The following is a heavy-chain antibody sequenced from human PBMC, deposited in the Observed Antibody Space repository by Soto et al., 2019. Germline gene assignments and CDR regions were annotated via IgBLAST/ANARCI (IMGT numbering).Heavy chain of an antibody. CDR2: ISAYNGNT. J-gene: IGHJ4*02. D-gene: IGHD2-15*01. CDR3: ARDLVARYYFDY. CDR1: GYTFTSYG. V-gene: IGHV1-18*01. Sequence: ASVKVSCKASGYTFTSYGISWVRQAPGQGLEWVGWISAYNGNTNYAQKLQGRVTMTRDTSTSTVYMELSSLRSEDTAVYYCARDLVARYYFDYWGQGTLVTVSS.